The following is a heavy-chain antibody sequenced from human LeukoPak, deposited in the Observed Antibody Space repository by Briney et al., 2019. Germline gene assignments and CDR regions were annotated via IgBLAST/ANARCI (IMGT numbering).Heavy chain of an antibody. D-gene: IGHD3-16*01. Sequence: SETLSLTCTVSGGSISSYYWSWIRQPPGKGLEWIGYIYYSGSTNYNPSLKSRVTISVDTSKNQFSLKLSSVTPADTAVYYCAREAPFGFDYWGQGTLVTVSS. J-gene: IGHJ4*02. CDR1: GGSISSYY. CDR2: IYYSGST. CDR3: AREAPFGFDY. V-gene: IGHV4-59*01.